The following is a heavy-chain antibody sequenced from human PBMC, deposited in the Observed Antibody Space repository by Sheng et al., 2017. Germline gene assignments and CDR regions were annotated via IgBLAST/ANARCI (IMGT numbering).Heavy chain of an antibody. Sequence: EVQLVETGGGLIQPGGSLRLSCAASGFTVSSNYMSWVRQAPGKGLEWVSVIYSGGSTYYADSVKGRFTISRDNSKNTLYLQMNSLRAEDTAVYYCARSATEWELYYYYYGMDVWGQGTTVTV. CDR3: ARSATEWELYYYYYGMDV. D-gene: IGHD1-7*01. V-gene: IGHV3-53*02. CDR2: IYSGGST. CDR1: GFTVSSNY. J-gene: IGHJ6*02.